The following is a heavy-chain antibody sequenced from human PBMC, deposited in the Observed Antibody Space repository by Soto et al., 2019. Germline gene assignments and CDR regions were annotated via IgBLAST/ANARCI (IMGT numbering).Heavy chain of an antibody. Sequence: SVKVSCKASGFTFTSSAVQWVRQARGQRLEWIGWIVVGSGNTNYAQKFQERVTITRDMSTSTAYMELSSLRSEDTAVYYCAADMAMEWSPYGMDVWGQGTTVTVSS. CDR1: GFTFTSSA. CDR2: IVVGSGNT. J-gene: IGHJ6*02. D-gene: IGHD3-3*01. V-gene: IGHV1-58*01. CDR3: AADMAMEWSPYGMDV.